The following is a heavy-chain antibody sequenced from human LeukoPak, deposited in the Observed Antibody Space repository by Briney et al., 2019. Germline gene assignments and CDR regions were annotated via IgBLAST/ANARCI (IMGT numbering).Heavy chain of an antibody. V-gene: IGHV3-7*01. J-gene: IGHJ4*02. D-gene: IGHD6-13*01. CDR1: GFRFTNYW. CDR3: ARIGYRSSSFDY. Sequence: GGSLRLSCAASGFRFTNYWMSWARQAPGKGLEWVANIKQDGSEIDYVDSMKGRFTISRDNAKNSVYLQVSSLRAEDTAVYYCARIGYRSSSFDYWGQGTLVTVSS. CDR2: IKQDGSEI.